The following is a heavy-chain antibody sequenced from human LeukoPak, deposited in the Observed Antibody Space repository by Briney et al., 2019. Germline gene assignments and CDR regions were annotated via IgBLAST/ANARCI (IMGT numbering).Heavy chain of an antibody. V-gene: IGHV4-34*01. CDR2: INHSGST. CDR1: GGSFSGYY. J-gene: IGHJ4*02. Sequence: SETLSLTCAVYGGSFSGYYWSWIRQPPGKGLEWIGEINHSGSTNYNPSLKSRVTISVDTSKNQFSLKLSSVTAADTAVYYCAGRNMVPDHWGQGPLVTVSS. CDR3: AGRNMVPDH. D-gene: IGHD3-10*01.